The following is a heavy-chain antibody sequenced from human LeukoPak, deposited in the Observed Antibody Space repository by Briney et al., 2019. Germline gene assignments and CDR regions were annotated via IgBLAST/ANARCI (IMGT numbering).Heavy chain of an antibody. CDR3: ARHGGFASPLGY. Sequence: SETLSLTCTVSGGSINSYYWSWIRQPPGKGLEWIGYIPYSGSTSYNPSLKSRVTISVETSKNQFSLKLTSVTAADTAVYYCARHGGFASPLGYWGQGTLVTVSS. CDR1: GGSINSYY. D-gene: IGHD3-16*01. J-gene: IGHJ4*02. CDR2: IPYSGST. V-gene: IGHV4-59*08.